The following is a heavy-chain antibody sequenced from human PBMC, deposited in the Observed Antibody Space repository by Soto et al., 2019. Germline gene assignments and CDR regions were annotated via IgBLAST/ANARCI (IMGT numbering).Heavy chain of an antibody. V-gene: IGHV2-26*01. D-gene: IGHD3-22*01. CDR3: ARIASGYDSSGYYY. Sequence: GATLVNPTGRLTPTCTVSGFSLSNARMGVSWIRQPPGKALEWLAHIFSNDEKSYSTSLKSRLTISKDTSKSQVVLTMTNMDTVDTATYYCARIASGYDSSGYYYWGQGTLVTGSS. CDR1: GFSLSNARMG. CDR2: IFSNDEK. J-gene: IGHJ4*02.